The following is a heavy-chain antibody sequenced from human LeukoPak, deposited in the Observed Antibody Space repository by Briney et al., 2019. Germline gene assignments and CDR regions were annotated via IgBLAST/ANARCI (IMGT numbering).Heavy chain of an antibody. D-gene: IGHD4-11*01. Sequence: PRGSLRLSCAASGFRFSKSAMNWVRQAPGKGREWVSVISDSGAVIYYADSVKGRFTISRDNSKNTLFLQMNSLRADDTAVYYCAKGLKGDYRVFDYWGQGTLVTVSS. CDR2: ISDSGAVI. J-gene: IGHJ4*02. CDR3: AKGLKGDYRVFDY. V-gene: IGHV3-23*01. CDR1: GFRFSKSA.